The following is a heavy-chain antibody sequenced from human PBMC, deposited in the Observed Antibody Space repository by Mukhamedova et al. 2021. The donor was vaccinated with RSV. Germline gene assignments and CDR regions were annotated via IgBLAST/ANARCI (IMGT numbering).Heavy chain of an antibody. CDR2: IRIKASGATT. Sequence: IRIKASGATTEYAASVRGRFTISRDDSKGVAYLQMESLKVEDTAVYYCSRGRSWGYLDFCGQGALVTVSS. CDR3: SRGRSWGYLDF. J-gene: IGHJ4*02. V-gene: IGHV3-49*02. D-gene: IGHD7-27*01.